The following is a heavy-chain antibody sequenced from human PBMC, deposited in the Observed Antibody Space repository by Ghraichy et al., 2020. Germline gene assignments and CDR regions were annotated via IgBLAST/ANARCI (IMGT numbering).Heavy chain of an antibody. Sequence: GGSLRLSCAASGFTFSNYVMHWVRQAPGKGLEWVAVISNDGSHKYYVDSVKGRFIISRDNSYNTVYLQMNSLRVEDTAVYFCAKKDGTSGSLDYWGQGTLVTVSS. CDR3: AKKDGTSGSLDY. J-gene: IGHJ4*02. D-gene: IGHD1-14*01. V-gene: IGHV3-30*18. CDR1: GFTFSNYV. CDR2: ISNDGSHK.